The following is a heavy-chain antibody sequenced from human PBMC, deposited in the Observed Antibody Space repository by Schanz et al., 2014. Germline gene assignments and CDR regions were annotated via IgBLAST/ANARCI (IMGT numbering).Heavy chain of an antibody. J-gene: IGHJ4*02. CDR3: ASSGAGYSSSWDFDY. V-gene: IGHV1-69*02. D-gene: IGHD6-13*01. CDR2: IIPIHGIV. CDR1: GGTFSSYT. Sequence: VQLEQSGAEVKKPGSSVKVSCKASGGTFSSYTISWVRQAPGQGLEWMGRIIPIHGIVNYAQRFQDRVRITADKSTSTAYMELSSLRSEDTAVYYCASSGAGYSSSWDFDYWGQGTLVTVSS.